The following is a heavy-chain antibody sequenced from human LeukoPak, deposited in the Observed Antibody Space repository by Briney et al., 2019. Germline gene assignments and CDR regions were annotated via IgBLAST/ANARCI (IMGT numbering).Heavy chain of an antibody. Sequence: GGSLRLSCAASGFTFSSYAMSWVRQAPGKGLEWVSAISGSGGSTHHADSVKGRFTISRDNSKNTLYLQMNSLRAEDTAVYYCAKRGYCCSSSCYGPFDDWGQGALVTVSS. CDR1: GFTFSSYA. J-gene: IGHJ4*02. V-gene: IGHV3-23*01. CDR3: AKRGYCCSSSCYGPFDD. D-gene: IGHD2-2*01. CDR2: ISGSGGST.